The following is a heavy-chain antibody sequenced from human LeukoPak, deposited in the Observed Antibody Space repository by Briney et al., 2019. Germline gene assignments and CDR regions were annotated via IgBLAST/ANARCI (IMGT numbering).Heavy chain of an antibody. D-gene: IGHD6-19*01. J-gene: IGHJ5*01. V-gene: IGHV3-30*18. CDR2: ISYDGIYK. CDR3: AKDRSTGWYAGFDC. Sequence: PGGSLRLSCAASGCTFSSYGMHWVRQAPGKGLEWVAYISYDGIYKNYTDSVKGRFTIARDNSKNTLYLQMISLRPEDTAVYYCAKDRSTGWYAGFDCWGQGTLVTVSS. CDR1: GCTFSSYG.